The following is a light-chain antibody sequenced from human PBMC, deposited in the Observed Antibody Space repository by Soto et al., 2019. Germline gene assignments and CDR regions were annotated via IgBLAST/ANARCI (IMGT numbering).Light chain of an antibody. V-gene: IGKV2-30*01. J-gene: IGKJ1*01. CDR3: VQGTHWPPT. Sequence: DVVMTQSPLSLPVTLGQPASISCRSSRSLVYSDGNAYLNWFQQRPGQSPRRLIYKASNRDSGVPDRFGGSGSGTDFTLQINRVEAEDVGVYYCVQGTHWPPTFGRGTRVEI. CDR1: RSLVYSDGNAY. CDR2: KAS.